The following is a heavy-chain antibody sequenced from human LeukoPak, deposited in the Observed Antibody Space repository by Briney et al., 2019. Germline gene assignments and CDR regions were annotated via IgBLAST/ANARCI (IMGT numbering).Heavy chain of an antibody. V-gene: IGHV1-18*01. D-gene: IGHD3-16*02. CDR3: ARGQGDRSYYYYYMDA. Sequence: ASVKVSCKASGFTFRNYGMHWVRQAPGQRLEWMGWISAYNGNTNYAQKLQGRVTMTTDTSTSTAYMELRSLRSDDTAVYYCARGQGDRSYYYYYMDAWGKGTTVTVSS. CDR2: ISAYNGNT. J-gene: IGHJ6*03. CDR1: GFTFRNYG.